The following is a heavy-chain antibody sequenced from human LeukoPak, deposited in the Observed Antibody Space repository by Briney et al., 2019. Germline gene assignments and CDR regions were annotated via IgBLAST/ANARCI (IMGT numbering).Heavy chain of an antibody. CDR2: IRFDGTSE. V-gene: IGHV3-30*02. CDR1: GFTFSSYW. J-gene: IGHJ6*03. D-gene: IGHD3-3*01. CDR3: AKTSLSDPSGHYYYMDV. Sequence: GGSLRLSCAASGFTFSSYWMTGLRQAPGKGLEWVAFIRFDGTSEFYADSVKARFTISRDNSQNTVSLQLNNLRIDDTSLYYCAKTSLSDPSGHYYYMDVWGKGTTVTVSS.